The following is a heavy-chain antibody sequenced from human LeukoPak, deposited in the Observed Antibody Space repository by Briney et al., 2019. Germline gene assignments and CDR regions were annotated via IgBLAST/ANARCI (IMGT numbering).Heavy chain of an antibody. V-gene: IGHV3-33*01. J-gene: IGHJ4*02. CDR1: GFTFSSYG. Sequence: PGGSLRLSCAASGFTFSSYGMHWVRQAPGKGLEWVAVIWYDGSNKYCADSVKGRFTISRDNSKNTLYLQMNSLRAEDTAVYYCARDLGTKSGYPFIWGQGTLVTVSS. D-gene: IGHD3-3*01. CDR2: IWYDGSNK. CDR3: ARDLGTKSGYPFI.